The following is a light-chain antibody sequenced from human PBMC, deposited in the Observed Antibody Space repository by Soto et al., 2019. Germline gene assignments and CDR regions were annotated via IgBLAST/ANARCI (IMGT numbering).Light chain of an antibody. V-gene: IGLV1-51*02. J-gene: IGLJ1*01. CDR1: SSKIGNYY. CDR3: GTWDSSLSIFV. Sequence: QSVLTQPPSVSAAPGQKVTMSCSGGSSKIGNYYLSWHQQLPGTAPKLLLHENDKRPSGIPDRFSGSKSGTSATLGITGLQTGDEADYYCGTWDSSLSIFVFGTGTKVTVL. CDR2: END.